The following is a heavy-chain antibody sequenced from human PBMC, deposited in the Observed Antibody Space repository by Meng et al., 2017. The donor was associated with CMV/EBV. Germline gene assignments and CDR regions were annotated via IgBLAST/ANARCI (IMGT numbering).Heavy chain of an antibody. Sequence: GESLKISCAASGFLFSSYGMHWVRQAPGKGLEWVTFIWYDGSNKYYADSVKGRFTTSRDNSRNTLYLQMNSLRAEDTAVYYCARLERLLVHPYYYYGMDVWGQGTTVTVSS. CDR3: ARLERLLVHPYYYYGMDV. D-gene: IGHD6-6*01. CDR1: GFLFSSYG. CDR2: IWYDGSNK. V-gene: IGHV3-33*01. J-gene: IGHJ6*02.